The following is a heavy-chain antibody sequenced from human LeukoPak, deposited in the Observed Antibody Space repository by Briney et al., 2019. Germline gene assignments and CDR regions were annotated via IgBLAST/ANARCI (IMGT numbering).Heavy chain of an antibody. CDR2: INPSGGST. CDR3: ARSYSSGWYWGDWFDP. V-gene: IGHV1-46*01. Sequence: ASAKVSCKVSGYTLTELSMHWVRQAPGQGLEWMGIINPSGGSTSYAQKFQGRVTMTRDTSTSTVYMELSSLRSEDTAVYYCARSYSSGWYWGDWFDPWGQGTLVTVSS. D-gene: IGHD6-19*01. CDR1: GYTLTELS. J-gene: IGHJ5*02.